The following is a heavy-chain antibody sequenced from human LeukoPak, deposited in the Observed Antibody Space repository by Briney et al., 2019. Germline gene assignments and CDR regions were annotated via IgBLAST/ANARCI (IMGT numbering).Heavy chain of an antibody. V-gene: IGHV4-31*03. Sequence: SQTLSLTCTVSGGSISSGGYYWSWIRQHPGKGLEWIGYIYYSGSTYYNPSLKSRVTISVDTSKNQFSLKLSSVTAADTAVYYCARGAWIQGPHDYWGQGTLVTVSS. CDR1: GGSISSGGYY. J-gene: IGHJ4*02. CDR3: ARGAWIQGPHDY. CDR2: IYYSGST. D-gene: IGHD5-18*01.